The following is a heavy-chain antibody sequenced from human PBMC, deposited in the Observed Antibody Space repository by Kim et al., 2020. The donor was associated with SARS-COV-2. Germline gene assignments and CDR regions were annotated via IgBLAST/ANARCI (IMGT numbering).Heavy chain of an antibody. CDR3: VCIRGDY. J-gene: IGHJ4*02. CDR2: DGSAM. D-gene: IGHD1-20*01. Sequence: DGSAMNDGDYVKGRFTISRDNAKNSLYLQLNSLRAEDTAVYYCVCIRGDYWGQGTLLTVSS. V-gene: IGHV3-7*03.